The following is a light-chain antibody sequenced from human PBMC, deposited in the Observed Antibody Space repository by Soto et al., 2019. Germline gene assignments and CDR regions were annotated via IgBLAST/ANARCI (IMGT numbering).Light chain of an antibody. CDR1: QSISSY. V-gene: IGKV1-39*01. Sequence: DIQMTQSPSSLSASVGDRVTITCRASQSISSYLNWYQQKPGKAPKLLIYAASSLQSGVPSRFRGSGSGTDFPLTISSLQPEDFATYYCQQSYSTPRWYTFGQGTKLEIK. J-gene: IGKJ2*01. CDR2: AAS. CDR3: QQSYSTPRWYT.